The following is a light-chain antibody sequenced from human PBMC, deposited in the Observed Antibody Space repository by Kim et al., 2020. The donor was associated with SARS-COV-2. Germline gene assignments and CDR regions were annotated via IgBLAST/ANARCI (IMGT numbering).Light chain of an antibody. CDR1: SLRSYY. Sequence: LGQTVRITCQVDSLRSYYSSWYQQKPGQAPVLVIYGKNNRPSGIPDRFSGSSSGNTASLTITGAQAEDEADYYCNSRDSSGNHYVFGTGTKVTVL. J-gene: IGLJ1*01. CDR2: GKN. V-gene: IGLV3-19*01. CDR3: NSRDSSGNHYV.